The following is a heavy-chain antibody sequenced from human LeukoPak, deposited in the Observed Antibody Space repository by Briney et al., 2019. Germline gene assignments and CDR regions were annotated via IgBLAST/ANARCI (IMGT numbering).Heavy chain of an antibody. CDR2: IYTSGST. J-gene: IGHJ3*02. CDR3: ARGGFFHSGVDAFDI. D-gene: IGHD3-10*01. V-gene: IGHV4-4*07. CDR1: GGSISSYY. Sequence: PSETLSLTCTVSGGSISSYYWSWIRQPAGKGLEWIGRIYTSGSTNYNPSLKSRVTMSVDTSKNQFSLKLSSVTAADTAVYYCARGGFFHSGVDAFDIWGQGTLVTVSS.